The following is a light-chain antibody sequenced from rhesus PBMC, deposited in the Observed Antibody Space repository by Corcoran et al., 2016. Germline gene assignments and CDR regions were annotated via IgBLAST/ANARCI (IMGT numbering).Light chain of an antibody. V-gene: IGKV1-66*01. CDR2: NAS. Sequence: DIQMTQSPSSLSASVGDRVTITCRASQDINNYLRWYQQKPGKAPKPLFYNASTLETGVPSRFSGSRSGTVYTLTINSLQPEDIATYYCHPYNTSPLTFGGGTKVQIK. CDR3: HPYNTSPLT. J-gene: IGKJ4*01. CDR1: QDINNY.